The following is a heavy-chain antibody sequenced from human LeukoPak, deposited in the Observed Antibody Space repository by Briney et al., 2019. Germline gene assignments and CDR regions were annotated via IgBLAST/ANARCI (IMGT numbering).Heavy chain of an antibody. J-gene: IGHJ4*02. D-gene: IGHD6-19*01. Sequence: ASVTVSFKASGYTFTTYLMHWVRQAPGQGLEWMGVINPSGGSSSYAQKFQGRVTMTRDTSTSTVYMELSSLRSEDTAVYYCARDHSSGWFWGQGTLVTVSS. V-gene: IGHV1-46*01. CDR1: GYTFTTYL. CDR3: ARDHSSGWF. CDR2: INPSGGSS.